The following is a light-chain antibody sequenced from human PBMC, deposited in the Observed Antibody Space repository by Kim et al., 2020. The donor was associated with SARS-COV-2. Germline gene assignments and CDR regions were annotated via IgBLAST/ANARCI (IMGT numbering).Light chain of an antibody. CDR1: NIGSKS. J-gene: IGLJ2*01. CDR3: QVWDSSSDHVV. CDR2: YDS. Sequence: APGKTARITWGGNNIGSKSVHWYQQKPGQAPVLVIYYDSDRPSGIPERFSGSNSGNTATLTISRVGAGDEADYYCQVWDSSSDHVVFGGGTQLTVL. V-gene: IGLV3-21*04.